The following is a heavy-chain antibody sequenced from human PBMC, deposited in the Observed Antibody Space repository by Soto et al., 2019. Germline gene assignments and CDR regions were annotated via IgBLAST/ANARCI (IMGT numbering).Heavy chain of an antibody. CDR3: ARDRYYDILTGYSGFDY. D-gene: IGHD3-9*01. V-gene: IGHV1-18*01. CDR2: ISAYNGNT. CDR1: GYTFTSYG. Sequence: GASVKVSCKASGYTFTSYGISWVRQAPGQGLEWMGWISAYNGNTNYAQKLQGRVTMTTDTSTSTAYMELRSLRSDDTAVYYCARDRYYDILTGYSGFDYWGQGTLVTVSS. J-gene: IGHJ4*02.